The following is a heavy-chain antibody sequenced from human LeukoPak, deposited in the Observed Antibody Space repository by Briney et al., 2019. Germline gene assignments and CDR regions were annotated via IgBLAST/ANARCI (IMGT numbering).Heavy chain of an antibody. CDR3: ARPQLRYFDWSIDY. D-gene: IGHD3-9*01. CDR1: GYTFTSYY. Sequence: ASVKVSCKASGYTFTSYYMHWVRQAPGQGLEWMGWINPNSGGTNYAQKFQGRVTMTRDTSISTAYMELSRLRSDDTAVYYCARPQLRYFDWSIDYWGQGTLVTVSS. V-gene: IGHV1-2*02. J-gene: IGHJ4*02. CDR2: INPNSGGT.